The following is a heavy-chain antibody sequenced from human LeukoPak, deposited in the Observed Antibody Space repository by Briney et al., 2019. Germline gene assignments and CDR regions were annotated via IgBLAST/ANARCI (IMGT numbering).Heavy chain of an antibody. CDR3: AQYDILTSPWGYYYYYMDV. J-gene: IGHJ6*03. CDR2: IYYSGST. D-gene: IGHD3-9*01. V-gene: IGHV4-39*01. CDR1: GGSISSSSYY. Sequence: PSETLSLTCTVSGGSISSSSYYWGWIRQPPGKGLEWIGSIYYSGSTYYNPSLKSRVTISVDTSKNQFSLKLSSVTAADTAVYYCAQYDILTSPWGYYYYYMDVWGKGTTVTVSS.